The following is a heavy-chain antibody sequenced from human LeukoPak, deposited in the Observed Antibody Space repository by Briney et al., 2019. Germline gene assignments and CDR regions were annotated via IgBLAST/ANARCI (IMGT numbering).Heavy chain of an antibody. V-gene: IGHV3-53*01. CDR1: GFTVSSNY. CDR3: AREILWFWESHFDH. CDR2: IYSGGST. Sequence: GGSLRLSCAASGFTVSSNYMSWVRQAPGKGLEWVSVIYSGGSTYYADSVKGRFTISRDNSKNTLYLQMNSLRAEDTAVYYCAREILWFWESHFDHWGQGTLVTVSS. D-gene: IGHD3-10*01. J-gene: IGHJ4*02.